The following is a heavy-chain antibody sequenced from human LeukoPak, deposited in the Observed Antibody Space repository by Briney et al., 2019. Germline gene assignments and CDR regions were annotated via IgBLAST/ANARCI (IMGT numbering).Heavy chain of an antibody. J-gene: IGHJ5*02. Sequence: SETLSLTCTVSGGSISSGGYYWSWIRQHPGKGLEWIGYIYYSGSTYYNPSLKSRVTISVDTSKNQFSLKLSSVTAADTAVYYCARALLDWVWFDPWGQGTLVTVSS. V-gene: IGHV4-31*03. D-gene: IGHD3-9*01. CDR2: IYYSGST. CDR1: GGSISSGGYY. CDR3: ARALLDWVWFDP.